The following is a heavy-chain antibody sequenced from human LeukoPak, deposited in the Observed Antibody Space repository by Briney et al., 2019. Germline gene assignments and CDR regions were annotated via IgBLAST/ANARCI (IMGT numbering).Heavy chain of an antibody. CDR2: INPNSGGT. D-gene: IGHD5-18*01. CDR1: GYTFGGYY. V-gene: IGHV1-2*02. CDR3: ARAVLLGTDFDY. Sequence: ASVKVSCKTSGYTFGGYYIQWVRQAPGQGLEWMGWINPNSGGTNYAQRFQGRVTMTRDTSISTAYMELSRLRSDDTAVYYCARAVLLGTDFDYWGQGTLVTISS. J-gene: IGHJ4*02.